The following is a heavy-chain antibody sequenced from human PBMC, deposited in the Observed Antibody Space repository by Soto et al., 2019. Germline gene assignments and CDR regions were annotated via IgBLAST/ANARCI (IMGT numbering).Heavy chain of an antibody. V-gene: IGHV3-21*01. CDR1: GFKIDSFT. Sequence: EIQLVESGGGLVKPGGSLRLSCAASGFKIDSFTMNWVRQAPGKGLEWVSGITKDGYMHYADSVRGRLTIATDNANNSLYLQMDSLRAEDTAVYYCARERQALGIILVAAVDYWGQAALVTVSS. CDR3: ARERQALGIILVAAVDY. D-gene: IGHD2-15*01. J-gene: IGHJ4*02. CDR2: ITKDGYM.